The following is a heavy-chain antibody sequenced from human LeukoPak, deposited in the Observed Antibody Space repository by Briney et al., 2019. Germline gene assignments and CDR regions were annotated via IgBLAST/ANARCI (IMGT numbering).Heavy chain of an antibody. CDR1: GFTFSSYD. J-gene: IGHJ4*02. Sequence: GGSLRLSCAASGFTFSSYDMHWVRQATGKGLEWVSAIGVAANTFYSGSVKGRFTISRDNTKNSLYLQLNSLRAEDTAVFYCARDQYDTWSRRGNFDSWGQGTLVIVSS. V-gene: IGHV3-13*01. CDR3: ARDQYDTWSRRGNFDS. D-gene: IGHD3-3*01. CDR2: IGVAANT.